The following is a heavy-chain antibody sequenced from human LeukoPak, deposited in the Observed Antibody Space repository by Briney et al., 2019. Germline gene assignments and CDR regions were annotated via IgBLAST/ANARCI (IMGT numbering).Heavy chain of an antibody. V-gene: IGHV3-30*18. J-gene: IGHJ6*03. D-gene: IGHD1-1*01. CDR2: ISYDGSNK. Sequence: HPGGSLRLSCAASGFTFSSYGMHWVRQAPGKGLEWVAVISYDGSNKYYADSVKGRFTISRDNSKNTLYLQMNSLRAEDTAVYYCAKRVGWNDFDYYYYYMDVWGKGTTVTASS. CDR1: GFTFSSYG. CDR3: AKRVGWNDFDYYYYYMDV.